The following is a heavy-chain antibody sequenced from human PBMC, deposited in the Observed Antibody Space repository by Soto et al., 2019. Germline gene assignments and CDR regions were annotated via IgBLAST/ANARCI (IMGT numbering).Heavy chain of an antibody. D-gene: IGHD3-3*01. CDR3: AKDTPQEWLLVFHY. Sequence: EVQLLESGGGLVQPGGSLRLSCAGSGFTFSNYAMSWVRQAPGKGLEWVSAISGSGDNTYYANSVKGRFTISRDNSKNTLYLQMNSLRAEDTAVYYCAKDTPQEWLLVFHYWGQGTLVTVSS. J-gene: IGHJ4*02. V-gene: IGHV3-23*01. CDR2: ISGSGDNT. CDR1: GFTFSNYA.